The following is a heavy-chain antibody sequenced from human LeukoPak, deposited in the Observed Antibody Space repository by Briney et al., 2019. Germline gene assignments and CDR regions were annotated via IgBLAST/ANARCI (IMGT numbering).Heavy chain of an antibody. CDR2: IDPNSGGT. CDR1: GYTFTSYG. Sequence: ASVKVSCKASGYTFTSYGISWVRQAPGQGLEWMGWIDPNSGGTNYAQKFQGRVTMTRDTSINTAYMELSGLRSDDTAVYYCARDSYGGNWSLGYWGQGTLVTVSS. V-gene: IGHV1-2*02. D-gene: IGHD4-23*01. J-gene: IGHJ4*02. CDR3: ARDSYGGNWSLGY.